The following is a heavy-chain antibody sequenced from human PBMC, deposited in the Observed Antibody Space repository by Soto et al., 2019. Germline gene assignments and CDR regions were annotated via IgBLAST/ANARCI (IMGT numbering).Heavy chain of an antibody. Sequence: ASVKVSCKASGYTFTGYYMHWVRQAPGQGLEWMGWINPNSGGTNYAQKFQGWVTMTRDTSISTAYMELSRLRSDDTAVYYCAISIVATIIGDAFDIWGQGTMVTVSS. CDR1: GYTFTGYY. CDR2: INPNSGGT. CDR3: AISIVATIIGDAFDI. J-gene: IGHJ3*02. V-gene: IGHV1-2*04. D-gene: IGHD5-12*01.